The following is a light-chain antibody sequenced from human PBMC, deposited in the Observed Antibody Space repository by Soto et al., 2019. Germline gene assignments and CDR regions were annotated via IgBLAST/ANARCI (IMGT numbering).Light chain of an antibody. CDR1: QGVSTW. V-gene: IGKV1D-12*01. CDR3: QQTTTFPLT. J-gene: IGKJ4*01. Sequence: DIQMTQSPSSVSASVGDRVTITCRASQGVSTWLAWYQQKPGKAPNLLIYTTSSLQSGVPSRFSGSGSGKDFTLTISSLQPEDFATYYCQQTTTFPLTFGGGTKVEI. CDR2: TTS.